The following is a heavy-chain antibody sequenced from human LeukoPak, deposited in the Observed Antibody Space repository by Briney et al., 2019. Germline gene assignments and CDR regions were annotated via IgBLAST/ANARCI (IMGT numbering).Heavy chain of an antibody. CDR1: GGTFSSYA. Sequence: GASVKVSCKASGGTFSSYAISWVRQAPGQGLEWMGGIIPIFGTANYAQKFQGRVTITADESTSTAYMELSSLRSEDTAVYYCASEGGYYDSSGYYPMDYWGQGTLVTVSS. V-gene: IGHV1-69*13. CDR2: IIPIFGTA. CDR3: ASEGGYYDSSGYYPMDY. J-gene: IGHJ4*02. D-gene: IGHD3-22*01.